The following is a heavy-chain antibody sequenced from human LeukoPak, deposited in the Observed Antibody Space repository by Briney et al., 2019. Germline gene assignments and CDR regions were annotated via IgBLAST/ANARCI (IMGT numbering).Heavy chain of an antibody. J-gene: IGHJ5*02. CDR3: ARGPWKPYYDFWSGYYTGWFDP. V-gene: IGHV4-59*01. CDR2: IYYSGST. CDR1: GGSISSYY. Sequence: PSETLSLTCTVSGGSISSYYWSWIRQPPGKGLEWIGYIYYSGSTNYNPSLKSRVTISVDTSKNQFSLKLSSVTAADTAVYYCARGPWKPYYDFWSGYYTGWFDPWGQGTLVTVSS. D-gene: IGHD3-3*01.